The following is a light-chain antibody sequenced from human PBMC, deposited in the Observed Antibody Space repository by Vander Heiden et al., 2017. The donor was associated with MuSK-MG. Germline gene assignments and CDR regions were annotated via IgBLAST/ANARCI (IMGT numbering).Light chain of an antibody. CDR2: GNS. Sequence: VLPHHPPVPGAPGQGVTISCTGSSSNIGAGYDVHWYQQLPGTAPKLLIYGNSNRPSGVPDRFSGSKSGTSASLAITGLQAEDEADYYCQSYDSSLSGWVVFGGGTKLTVL. V-gene: IGLV1-40*01. CDR1: SSNIGAGYD. CDR3: QSYDSSLSGWVV. J-gene: IGLJ2*01.